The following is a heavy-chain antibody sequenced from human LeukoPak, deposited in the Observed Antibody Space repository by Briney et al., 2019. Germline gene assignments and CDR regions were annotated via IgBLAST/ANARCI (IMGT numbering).Heavy chain of an antibody. CDR3: AEAPGAVPPYYFDY. Sequence: GASLRLSCAASGFTFSSYAMSWVRQAPGKGLEWVSTISGSGGSTYYADSVKGRFTISRDNSKNTLYLQMNSLRAEDTAVYYCAEAPGAVPPYYFDYWGQGTLVTVSS. J-gene: IGHJ4*02. CDR1: GFTFSSYA. CDR2: ISGSGGST. D-gene: IGHD6-19*01. V-gene: IGHV3-23*01.